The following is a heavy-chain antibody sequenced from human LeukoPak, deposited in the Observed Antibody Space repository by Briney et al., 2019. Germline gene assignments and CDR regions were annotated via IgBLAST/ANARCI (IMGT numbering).Heavy chain of an antibody. Sequence: SETLSLTCAVYGGSFSGYYWSWIRQPPGKGLEWIGEINHSGSTNYNPSLKSRVTISVDTSKNQFSLKLSSVTAADTAVYYCASGGYVDIVATSAGGWFDPWGQGNLFTVSS. CDR3: ASGGYVDIVATSAGGWFDP. D-gene: IGHD5-12*01. V-gene: IGHV4-34*01. CDR2: INHSGST. CDR1: GGSFSGYY. J-gene: IGHJ5*02.